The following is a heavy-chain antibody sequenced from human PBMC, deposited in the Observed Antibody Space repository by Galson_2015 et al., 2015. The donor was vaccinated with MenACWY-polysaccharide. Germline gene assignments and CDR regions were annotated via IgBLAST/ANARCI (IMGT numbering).Heavy chain of an antibody. D-gene: IGHD5-24*01. J-gene: IGHJ4*02. CDR1: GITFSSYW. CDR3: VRGPLNGYHFDY. Sequence: SLRLSCAASGITFSSYWMHWVRQVPGKGLVWVSRINSDGSSRTYADSVKGRFTISRDNAKNTLYLQMNSLRAEDTAVYYCVRGPLNGYHFDYWGQGTLVTVSS. CDR2: INSDGSSR. V-gene: IGHV3-74*01.